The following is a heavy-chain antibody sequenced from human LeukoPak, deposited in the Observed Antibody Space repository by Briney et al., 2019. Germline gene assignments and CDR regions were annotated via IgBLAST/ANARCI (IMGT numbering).Heavy chain of an antibody. CDR3: GRAVEYYDFWSGYYSAPSDY. J-gene: IGHJ4*02. CDR1: GFIFSSYW. V-gene: IGHV3-74*01. CDR2: INSDGSST. Sequence: GGCLTLSCAASGFIFSSYWMHWVRQAPGKGLVWVSRINSDGSSTTYADSVKGRLTISRDNAKNTLYLQINSLSAEDTAVYYCGRAVEYYDFWSGYYSAPSDYWGQGALVTVSS. D-gene: IGHD3-3*01.